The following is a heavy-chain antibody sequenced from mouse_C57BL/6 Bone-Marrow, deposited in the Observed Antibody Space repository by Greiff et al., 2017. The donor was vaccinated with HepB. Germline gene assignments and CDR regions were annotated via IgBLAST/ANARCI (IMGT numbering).Heavy chain of an antibody. D-gene: IGHD1-1*01. CDR1: GFTFSDYY. V-gene: IGHV5-16*01. J-gene: IGHJ1*03. Sequence: DVKLVESEGGLVQPGSSMKLSCTASGFTFSDYYMAWVRQVPEKGLEWVANINYDGSSTYYLDSLKSRFIISRDNAKNILYLQMSSLKSEDTATYYCARENYYGSSSYWYFDVWGTGTTVTVSS. CDR2: INYDGSST. CDR3: ARENYYGSSSYWYFDV.